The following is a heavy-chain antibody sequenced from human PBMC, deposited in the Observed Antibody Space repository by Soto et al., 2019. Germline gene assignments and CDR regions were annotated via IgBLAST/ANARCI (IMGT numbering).Heavy chain of an antibody. Sequence: SETLSLTCTVSGCSISSGGYYWSWIRQHPGKGLEWIGYIYYSGSTYYNPSLKSRVTISVDTSKNQFSLKLSSVTAADTAVYYCATGAYYDILTGSNYYYYMDVWGKGTTVTVSS. D-gene: IGHD3-9*01. CDR2: IYYSGST. J-gene: IGHJ6*03. CDR1: GCSISSGGYY. CDR3: ATGAYYDILTGSNYYYYMDV. V-gene: IGHV4-31*03.